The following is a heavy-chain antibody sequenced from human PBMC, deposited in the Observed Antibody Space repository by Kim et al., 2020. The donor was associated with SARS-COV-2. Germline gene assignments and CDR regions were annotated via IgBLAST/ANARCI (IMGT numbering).Heavy chain of an antibody. Sequence: GGSLRLSCAASEFTFSRTWTHWVRKAPGKGLVWVSRINYDGSGTGYANSVKGRFTISRDHAKNTGYLEMNSLRGDDTALYYCASGQVGSTFDSWGQGTLVTVSS. CDR3: ASGQVGSTFDS. CDR1: EFTFSRTW. V-gene: IGHV3-74*01. J-gene: IGHJ5*01. CDR2: INYDGSGT. D-gene: IGHD1-26*01.